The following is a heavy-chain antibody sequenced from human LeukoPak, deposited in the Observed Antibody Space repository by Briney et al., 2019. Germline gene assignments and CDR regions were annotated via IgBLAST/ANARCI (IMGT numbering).Heavy chain of an antibody. CDR3: AKRDVNQPIEN. CDR1: GFTFSTSA. CDR2: ISRDGGST. J-gene: IGHJ4*02. Sequence: PGGSLRLSCAASGFTFSTSAMSWVRQAPGKGLEWVSGISRDGGSTYYADSVKGRFTFSRDNSKNTLFLQMNSLRAEDTALHYCAKRDVNQPIENWGQGTLVTVSS. D-gene: IGHD1-14*01. V-gene: IGHV3-23*01.